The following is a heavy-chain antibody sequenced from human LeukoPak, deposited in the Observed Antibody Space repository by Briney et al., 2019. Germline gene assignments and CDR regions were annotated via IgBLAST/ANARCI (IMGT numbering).Heavy chain of an antibody. Sequence: GASVKVSCKASGGTFSSYGISWVRQAPGQGLEWMGWISAYNGNTNYAQKLQGRVTMATDTSTSTAYMELRSLRSDDTAVYYCARDAGGWNLFDHYHYYMDVWGKGTTVTISS. CDR1: GGTFSSYG. D-gene: IGHD6-19*01. CDR2: ISAYNGNT. V-gene: IGHV1-18*01. CDR3: ARDAGGWNLFDHYHYYMDV. J-gene: IGHJ6*03.